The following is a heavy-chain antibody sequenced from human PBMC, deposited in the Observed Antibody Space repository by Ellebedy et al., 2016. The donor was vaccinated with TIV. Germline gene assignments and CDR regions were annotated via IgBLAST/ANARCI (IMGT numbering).Heavy chain of an antibody. D-gene: IGHD6-19*01. CDR1: GFTFSSST. CDR2: ISFDGRAV. V-gene: IGHV3-30*04. Sequence: GGSLRLXXAASGFTFSSSTMHWVRQAPGWGLDWVAGISFDGRAVHYADSVKGRFTISRDNSKNTLSLQTNSLRGEDSAIYYCARGPYSSGHCDAFDVWGRGTAVTVSS. CDR3: ARGPYSSGHCDAFDV. J-gene: IGHJ3*01.